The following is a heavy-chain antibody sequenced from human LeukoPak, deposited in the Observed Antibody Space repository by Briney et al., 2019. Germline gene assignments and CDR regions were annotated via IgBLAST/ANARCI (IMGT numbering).Heavy chain of an antibody. D-gene: IGHD3-22*01. CDR2: IYYSGST. CDR1: GGSISSGSYY. CDR3: AREMLYDSTGYYF. J-gene: IGHJ4*02. Sequence: SETLSLTCTVSGGSISSGSYYWGWIRQPPGKGLEWIGSIYYSGSTYYNPSLKSRVTISVDTSKNQFSLKLRSVTAADTAVYYCAREMLYDSTGYYFWGQGTLVTVSS. V-gene: IGHV4-39*07.